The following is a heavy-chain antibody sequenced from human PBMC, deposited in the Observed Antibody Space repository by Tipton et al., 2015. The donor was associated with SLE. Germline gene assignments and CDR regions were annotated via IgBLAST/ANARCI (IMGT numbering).Heavy chain of an antibody. CDR2: IYYSGST. Sequence: LRLSCTVSGGSISSHYWSWIRQPPGKGLEWIGYIYYSGSTNYNPSLKSRVTISVDTSKNQFSLKLSSVTAADTAVYYCARLGDYGAFDIWGQGTMVTVSS. J-gene: IGHJ3*02. V-gene: IGHV4-59*11. CDR1: GGSISSHY. CDR3: ARLGDYGAFDI. D-gene: IGHD4-17*01.